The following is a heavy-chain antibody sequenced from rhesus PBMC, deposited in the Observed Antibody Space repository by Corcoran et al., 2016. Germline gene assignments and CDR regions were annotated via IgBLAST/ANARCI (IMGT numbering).Heavy chain of an antibody. CDR3: ARGYSGYSLYFDY. CDR2: ITYSGST. V-gene: IGHV4-122*02. J-gene: IGHJ4*01. D-gene: IGHD5-24*01. Sequence: QVQLQESDPGLVKPSETLSLTCAVSGGSISSGYYYWSWIRQPPGKGLEWIGYITYSGSTSYNPSLKSRVTISSDTSKNQFSLKLSSVTAADTAVYYCARGYSGYSLYFDYWGQGVLVTVSS. CDR1: GGSISSGYYY.